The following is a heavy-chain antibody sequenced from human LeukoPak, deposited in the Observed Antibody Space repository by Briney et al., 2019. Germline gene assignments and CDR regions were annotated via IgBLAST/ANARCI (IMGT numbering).Heavy chain of an antibody. CDR2: INPNSGGT. V-gene: IGHV1-2*02. CDR1: GYTFTDSY. J-gene: IGHJ4*02. Sequence: ASVKVSCKASGYTFTDSYMHWVRQAPGQGLEWMGWINPNSGGTNYAQKFQGRVTMTRDTSITTAHMDLSRLRSDDTAVYYCARGVGGNARWRNFDWSKKIPMRDYFDYWGQGTLVTVSS. D-gene: IGHD3-9*01. CDR3: ARGVGGNARWRNFDWSKKIPMRDYFDY.